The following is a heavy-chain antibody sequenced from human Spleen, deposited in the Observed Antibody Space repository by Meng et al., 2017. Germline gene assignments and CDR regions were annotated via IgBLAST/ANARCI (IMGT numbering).Heavy chain of an antibody. V-gene: IGHV1-2*06. CDR1: GYNFPDYY. CDR2: INPKSGDT. J-gene: IGHJ4*02. Sequence: ASVKVSCKPSGYNFPDYYIHWVRRAPGQGLEWMGRINPKSGDTHYAQKFQARVTMTGDTSISTAYMELSGLRSDDTAMYYCARDEDISAAGKLFGDYWGQGTQVTGAS. D-gene: IGHD6-25*01. CDR3: ARDEDISAAGKLFGDY.